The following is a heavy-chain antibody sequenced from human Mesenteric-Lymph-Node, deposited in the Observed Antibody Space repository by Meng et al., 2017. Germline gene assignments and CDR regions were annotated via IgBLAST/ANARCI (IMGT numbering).Heavy chain of an antibody. Sequence: QVQLQQWGAGLLKSSETLSLTCAVYGYYWSWIRQPPGKGLEWIGEINHSGGTKHNPSLKSRVTMSVDKSRNQFSLKLTSVTAADTAVFFCASARYSSGWGENYFDHWGQGALVTVSS. J-gene: IGHJ4*02. CDR1: GYY. CDR2: INHSGGT. CDR3: ASARYSSGWGENYFDH. D-gene: IGHD6-19*01. V-gene: IGHV4-34*01.